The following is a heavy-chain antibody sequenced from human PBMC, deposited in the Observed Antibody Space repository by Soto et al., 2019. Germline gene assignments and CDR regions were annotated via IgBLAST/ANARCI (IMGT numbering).Heavy chain of an antibody. CDR3: ARDLAKAGGSAGFDY. V-gene: IGHV1-2*04. D-gene: IGHD2-15*01. CDR1: GYTFTGYY. Sequence: QVQLVQSGAEVKKPGASVKVSCKASGYTFTGYYIHWVRQAPGQGLEWMGWINPNSGGTKYPQKFQGWVTMTRDTSIRTVYMSLTGLKSDDTAVYFCARDLAKAGGSAGFDYWGQGTLVAVSS. J-gene: IGHJ4*02. CDR2: INPNSGGT.